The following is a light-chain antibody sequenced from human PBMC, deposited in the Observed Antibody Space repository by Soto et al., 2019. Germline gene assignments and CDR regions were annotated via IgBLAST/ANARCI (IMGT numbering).Light chain of an antibody. J-gene: IGKJ2*01. CDR1: QSISTW. V-gene: IGKV1-5*01. CDR3: QQYNSYPST. CDR2: DAS. Sequence: DIQMTQSPSTVSASVGDGVTITCRASQSISTWLAWYQQKPGKAPKLLIYDASTLESGVPSGFSGSGSGTEFTLPISSLQPDDFATYYCQQYNSYPSTFGQGTKLEIK.